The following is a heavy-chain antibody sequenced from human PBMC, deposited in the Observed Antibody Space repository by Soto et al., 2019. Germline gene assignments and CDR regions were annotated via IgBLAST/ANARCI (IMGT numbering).Heavy chain of an antibody. V-gene: IGHV1-69*02. CDR1: GGTFSSYT. Sequence: QVQLVQSGAEVKKPGSSVKVSCKAAGGTFSSYTISWVRQAPGQRLEWMGRIIPILGIANYAQKFQGRVTITADKSTSTAYLELSSLGSEDTAVYYCARGLRFLYPGGAFDIWGQGTMGTVSS. D-gene: IGHD3-3*01. CDR2: IIPILGIA. J-gene: IGHJ3*02. CDR3: ARGLRFLYPGGAFDI.